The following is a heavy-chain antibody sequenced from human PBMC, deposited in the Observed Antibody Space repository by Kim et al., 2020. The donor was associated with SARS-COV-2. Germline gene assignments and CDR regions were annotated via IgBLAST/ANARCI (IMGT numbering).Heavy chain of an antibody. D-gene: IGHD3-22*01. J-gene: IGHJ5*02. CDR2: VYYTGST. Sequence: SETLSLTCSVSGGFISSYYWSWIRQPPGKGLEWIGYVYYTGSTNYNPSLMSRVTISLDTSNNQVSLKLRSVTAADTGVYYCATRDNNGYYFPWGQGTLVTVSS. CDR1: GGFISSYY. CDR3: ATRDNNGYYFP. V-gene: IGHV4-59*01.